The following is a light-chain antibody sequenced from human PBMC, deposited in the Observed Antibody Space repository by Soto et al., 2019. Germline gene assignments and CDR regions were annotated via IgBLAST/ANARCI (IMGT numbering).Light chain of an antibody. J-gene: IGKJ4*01. Sequence: EIVLTQSPATLSLSPGERATLSCRASQSVSSYLAWYQQKPGQAPRLLIYDASNRATGIPARFSGSGSGTDFTLTISSLEPEDFAVYYCQQRISWPALTFVGGTKVEIK. CDR3: QQRISWPALT. CDR2: DAS. CDR1: QSVSSY. V-gene: IGKV3-11*01.